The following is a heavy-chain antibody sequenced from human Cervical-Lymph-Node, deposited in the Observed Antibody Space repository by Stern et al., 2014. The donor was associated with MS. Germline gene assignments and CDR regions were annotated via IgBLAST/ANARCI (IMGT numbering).Heavy chain of an antibody. D-gene: IGHD5-18*01. CDR2: IVSIFAKA. CDR3: ARERGNSYGFDY. V-gene: IGHV1-69*01. Sequence: VQLVESGAEVKKPGSSVKVSCKASGGSFSTYVFNWVRQAPGQGLEWMGGIVSIFAKADYAQKFQGRVRITAEESTSTVYMALSSLRSEDTAVYYCARERGNSYGFDYWGQGTLVAVS. J-gene: IGHJ4*02. CDR1: GGSFSTYV.